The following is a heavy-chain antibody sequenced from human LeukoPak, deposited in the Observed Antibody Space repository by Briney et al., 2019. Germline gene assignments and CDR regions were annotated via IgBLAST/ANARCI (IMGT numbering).Heavy chain of an antibody. D-gene: IGHD3-10*01. V-gene: IGHV3-11*04. J-gene: IGHJ4*02. CDR1: GFTFSDYY. CDR2: ISSSGSTI. Sequence: PGGSLRLSCAASGFTFSDYYMSWIRQAPGKGLEWVTYISSSGSTIYYADSVKGRFTISRDNAKNSLYLQMNSLRAEDTAVYYCASHSLTVRGVITTLIDYWGQGTLVTVSS. CDR3: ASHSLTVRGVITTLIDY.